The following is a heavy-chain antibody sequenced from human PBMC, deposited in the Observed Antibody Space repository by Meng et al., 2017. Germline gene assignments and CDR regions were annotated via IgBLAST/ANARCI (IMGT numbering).Heavy chain of an antibody. CDR2: IRSKANSYAT. D-gene: IGHD2-15*01. CDR3: TRQGCSGGSCYSKDDAFDI. Sequence: GGSLRLSCAASGFTFSGSAMHWVRQASGKGLEWVGRIRSKANSYATAYAASVKGRFTISRDDSKNTAYLQMNSLKTEDTDVYYCTRQGCSGGSCYSKDDAFDIWGQGTMVTVS. V-gene: IGHV3-73*01. CDR1: GFTFSGSA. J-gene: IGHJ3*02.